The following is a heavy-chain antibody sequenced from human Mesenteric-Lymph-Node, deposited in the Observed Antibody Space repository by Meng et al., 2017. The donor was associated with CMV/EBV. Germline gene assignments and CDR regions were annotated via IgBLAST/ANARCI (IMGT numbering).Heavy chain of an antibody. Sequence: QLQLQESDPGLVKPSETLSLSCIVSGDSISNSTYYWTWIRQPPGKGLEWIGSVHHSGTTYYNPSLKGRLTISVDTSANLFSLRLTTVTAADTATYYCARRGNYDSDYSEYWGQGTLVTVPS. CDR2: VHHSGTT. J-gene: IGHJ4*02. D-gene: IGHD3-22*01. CDR3: ARRGNYDSDYSEY. V-gene: IGHV4-39*01. CDR1: GDSISNSTYY.